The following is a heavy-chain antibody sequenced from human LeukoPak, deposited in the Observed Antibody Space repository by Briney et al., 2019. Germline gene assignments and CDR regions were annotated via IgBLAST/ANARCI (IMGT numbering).Heavy chain of an antibody. Sequence: SETLSLTCAVSGYSISSGYYWGWIRPPPGKGLEGIGSIYHSGSTYYNPYLKSRVTISGDTAKNQFSLKLSSVTAADTAVYYCARHESPYSSRPGWFDPWGQGTLVTVSS. CDR2: IYHSGST. CDR3: ARHESPYSSRPGWFDP. D-gene: IGHD6-13*01. CDR1: GYSISSGYY. J-gene: IGHJ5*02. V-gene: IGHV4-38-2*01.